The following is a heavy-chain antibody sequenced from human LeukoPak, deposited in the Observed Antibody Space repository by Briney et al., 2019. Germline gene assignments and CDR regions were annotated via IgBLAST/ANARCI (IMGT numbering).Heavy chain of an antibody. Sequence: GGSLRLSCAASGFTFSSYAMSWVRQAPGKGLEWVSAISGSGGSTYYADSVKGRFTISRDNSKNTLYLQMNSLRAEDTAVYCCARTTWGSGWLLGYYMDVWGKGTTVTISS. J-gene: IGHJ6*03. V-gene: IGHV3-23*01. CDR3: ARTTWGSGWLLGYYMDV. CDR1: GFTFSSYA. CDR2: ISGSGGST. D-gene: IGHD6-19*01.